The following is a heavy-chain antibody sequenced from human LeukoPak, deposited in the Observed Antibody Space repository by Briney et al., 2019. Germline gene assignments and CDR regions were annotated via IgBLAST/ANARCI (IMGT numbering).Heavy chain of an antibody. V-gene: IGHV3-23*01. J-gene: IGHJ4*02. CDR3: AKANYCSGGSCYSFDY. CDR1: GFTFTTYA. CDR2: ISAGGHST. Sequence: GGSLRLSCAASGFTFTTYAMSWVRQAPGKGLEWVSAISAGGHSTYYADSVKGRFTISRDSSKNTLYLQMNSLRAEDTALYYCAKANYCSGGSCYSFDYWGQGTLVTVSS. D-gene: IGHD2-15*01.